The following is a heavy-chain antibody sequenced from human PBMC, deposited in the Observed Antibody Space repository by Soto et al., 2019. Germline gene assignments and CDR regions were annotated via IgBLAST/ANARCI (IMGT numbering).Heavy chain of an antibody. D-gene: IGHD3-10*01. CDR1: GFNVDDYG. CDR3: VRSGDYRSGSYWYFFDY. CDR2: IYWKGGNR. V-gene: IGHV3-20*04. Sequence: PGGSLRLSCTMSGFNVDDYGMSWFRHVPGKGLEWVSGIYWKGGNRHYADSVKGRFTITRDNAKNSLYLQLDSLRAEDTALYYCVRSGDYRSGSYWYFFDYWGQGTQVTVSS. J-gene: IGHJ4*02.